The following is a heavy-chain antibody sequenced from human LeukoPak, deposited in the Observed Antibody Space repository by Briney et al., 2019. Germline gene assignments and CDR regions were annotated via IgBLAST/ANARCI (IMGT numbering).Heavy chain of an antibody. CDR1: GFTFSSYW. V-gene: IGHV3-7*03. Sequence: GGSLRLSCAASGFTFSSYWMSWVRQAPGKGLEWVANINQDGSEKYYVDSVRGRFTISRDNSKNTLYLQMNSLRAEDTAVYYCAKTVAATGGYYYYGMDVWGQGTTVTVSS. J-gene: IGHJ6*02. CDR3: AKTVAATGGYYYYGMDV. CDR2: INQDGSEK. D-gene: IGHD6-19*01.